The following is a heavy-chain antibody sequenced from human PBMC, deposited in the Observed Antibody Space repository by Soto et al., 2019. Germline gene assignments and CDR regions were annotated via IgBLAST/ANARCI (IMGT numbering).Heavy chain of an antibody. V-gene: IGHV3-30*03. D-gene: IGHD1-7*01. CDR2: ISYDGSNK. CDR1: GFTFSSYG. CDR3: MGLLGAFDI. Sequence: GGSLRLSCAASGFTFSSYGGHWVRQAPGKGLEWVAVISYDGSNKYYADSVKGRFTISRDNSKNTLYLQMNSLRAEDTAVYYCMGLLGAFDIWGQGTMVTVSS. J-gene: IGHJ3*02.